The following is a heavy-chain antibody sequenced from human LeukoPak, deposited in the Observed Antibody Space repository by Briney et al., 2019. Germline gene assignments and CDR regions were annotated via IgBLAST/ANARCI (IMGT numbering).Heavy chain of an antibody. CDR1: GFTFSSYG. CDR2: IWYDGSNK. Sequence: GGSLRLSCAASGFTFSSYGMPWVRQAPGKGLEWVAVIWYDGSNKYYADSVKGRFTISRDNSKNTLYLQMNSLRAEDTAVYYCATWGVAVAGFDYWGQGTLVTVSS. J-gene: IGHJ4*02. D-gene: IGHD6-19*01. CDR3: ATWGVAVAGFDY. V-gene: IGHV3-33*01.